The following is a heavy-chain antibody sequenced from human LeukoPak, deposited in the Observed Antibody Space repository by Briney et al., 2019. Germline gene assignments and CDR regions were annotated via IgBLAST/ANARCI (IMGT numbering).Heavy chain of an antibody. CDR2: ISSSSSYI. J-gene: IGHJ4*02. V-gene: IGHV3-21*01. CDR1: GFTFSSYS. D-gene: IGHD3-10*01. CDR3: ARGHSGSSVDY. Sequence: GGSLRLSCAASGFTFSSYSMNWVRQAPGKGLEWVSSISSSSSYIYYADSAKGRFTISRDNAKNSLYLQMNSLRAEDTAVYYCARGHSGSSVDYWGQGTLVTVSS.